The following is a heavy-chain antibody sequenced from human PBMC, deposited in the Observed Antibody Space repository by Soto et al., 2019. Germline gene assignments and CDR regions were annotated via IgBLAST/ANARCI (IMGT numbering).Heavy chain of an antibody. D-gene: IGHD3-22*01. CDR1: GGTFSSYA. CDR2: IIPIFGTA. Sequence: SVKVSCKASGGTFSSYAISWVRQAPGQGLEWMGGIIPIFGTASYAQKFQGRVTITADKSTSTAYMELSSLRSEDTAVYYCAREGTSDDSSGKGGYYYYGMDVWGQGTTVTVSS. V-gene: IGHV1-69*06. J-gene: IGHJ6*02. CDR3: AREGTSDDSSGKGGYYYYGMDV.